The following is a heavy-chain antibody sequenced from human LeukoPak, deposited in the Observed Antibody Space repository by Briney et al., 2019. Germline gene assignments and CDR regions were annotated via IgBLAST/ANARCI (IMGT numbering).Heavy chain of an antibody. V-gene: IGHV1-69*05. CDR2: IIPIFGTA. CDR3: ARDGCGGDCASRPYYYYMDV. CDR1: GGTFSSYA. J-gene: IGHJ6*03. D-gene: IGHD2-21*01. Sequence: ASVKVSCKASGGTFSSYAISWVRQAPGQGLEWMGGIIPIFGTANYAQKFQGRVTITTDESTSTAYMELSSLRSEDTAVYYCARDGCGGDCASRPYYYYMDVWGKGTTVTVSS.